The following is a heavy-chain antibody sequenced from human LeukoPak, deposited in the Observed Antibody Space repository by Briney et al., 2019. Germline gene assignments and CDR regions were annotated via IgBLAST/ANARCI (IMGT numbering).Heavy chain of an antibody. Sequence: GASVKLSYKASGDTFSSYAISWVRQAPGHGLEWMGGLIPIFGTANYAQKFQGRVTITADESTSTAYMELSSLRSEDTAVYYCAKRYCSSTSCPFDSWGQGTLVTVSS. CDR3: AKRYCSSTSCPFDS. CDR1: GDTFSSYA. J-gene: IGHJ4*02. CDR2: LIPIFGTA. V-gene: IGHV1-69*13. D-gene: IGHD2-2*01.